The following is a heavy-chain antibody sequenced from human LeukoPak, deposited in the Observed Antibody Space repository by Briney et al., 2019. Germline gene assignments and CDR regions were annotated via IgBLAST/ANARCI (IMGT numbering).Heavy chain of an antibody. Sequence: KPGGSLRLSCAASGFTFSSHTMNWVRQAPGKGLEWVSSISSTSTSIYHADSVKGRFTISRDNTKNSLYLQMDSLRAEDTAVYYCAKEKGIYCSSIDCSPGMDVWGQGTTVTVSS. CDR2: ISSTSTSI. D-gene: IGHD2-2*01. CDR1: GFTFSSHT. V-gene: IGHV3-21*01. J-gene: IGHJ6*02. CDR3: AKEKGIYCSSIDCSPGMDV.